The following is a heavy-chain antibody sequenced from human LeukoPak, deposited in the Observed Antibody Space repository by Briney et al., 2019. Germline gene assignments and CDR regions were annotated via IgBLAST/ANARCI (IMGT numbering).Heavy chain of an antibody. CDR1: GGSISSYY. Sequence: KPSETLSLTCTASGGSISSYYWSWIRQPPGKGLEWIGYIYYSGSTNYNPSLKSRVTISVDTSKNQFSLKLSSVTAADTAVYYCAREIGRSGYDGSYYYYGMDVWGQGTTVTVSS. V-gene: IGHV4-59*01. CDR3: AREIGRSGYDGSYYYYGMDV. J-gene: IGHJ6*02. CDR2: IYYSGST. D-gene: IGHD5-12*01.